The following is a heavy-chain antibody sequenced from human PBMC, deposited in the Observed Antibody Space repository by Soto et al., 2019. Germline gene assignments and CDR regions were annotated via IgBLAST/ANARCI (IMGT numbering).Heavy chain of an antibody. CDR2: IYYSGST. Sequence: QLQLQESGPGLVKPSETLSLTCTVSGGSISSSSYYWGWIRQPPGKGLEWIGSIYYSGSTYYNPYLKSRVTISVDTSKNQFSLKLSSVTAADTAVYYCARHYNRGFWRGNDTFDIWGQGTMVTVSS. CDR3: ARHYNRGFWRGNDTFDI. J-gene: IGHJ3*02. V-gene: IGHV4-39*01. CDR1: GGSISSSSYY. D-gene: IGHD3-3*01.